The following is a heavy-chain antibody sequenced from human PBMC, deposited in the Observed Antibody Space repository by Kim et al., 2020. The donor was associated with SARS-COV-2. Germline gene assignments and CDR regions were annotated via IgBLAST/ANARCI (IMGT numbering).Heavy chain of an antibody. CDR3: ANHLGATVTGGLDY. D-gene: IGHD1-26*01. CDR1: GFTFSSCA. Sequence: GGSLRLSCAASGFTFSSCAMSWVRQAPGKGLEWVSTISGSGTNIYYADSVKGRFTISRDNSANTLYLQMNSLRAEDTAIFYCANHLGATVTGGLDYWGQGTLVTVSS. CDR2: ISGSGTNI. V-gene: IGHV3-23*01. J-gene: IGHJ4*02.